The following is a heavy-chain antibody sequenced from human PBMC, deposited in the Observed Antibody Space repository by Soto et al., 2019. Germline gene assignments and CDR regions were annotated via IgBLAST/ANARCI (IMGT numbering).Heavy chain of an antibody. V-gene: IGHV3-30-3*01. CDR1: GFTFSSYA. J-gene: IGHJ6*02. Sequence: LRLSCAASGFTFSSYAMHWVRQAPGKGLEWVAVISYDGSNKYYADFVKGRFTISRDNSKNTLYLQMNSLRAEDTAVYYCARNVNYDILTGYYFRNYYYGMDVWGQGTTVTVSS. D-gene: IGHD3-9*01. CDR3: ARNVNYDILTGYYFRNYYYGMDV. CDR2: ISYDGSNK.